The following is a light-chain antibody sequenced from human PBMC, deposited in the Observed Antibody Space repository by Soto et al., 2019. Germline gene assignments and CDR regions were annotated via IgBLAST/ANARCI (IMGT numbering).Light chain of an antibody. Sequence: ETVLTQSPPTLSLSPGERATLSCRASQSISRYLAWYQHKPGQAPRLLIYDASNRATGIPARFSGSGSGTDFVLTISSIEPEDFGVYYCQQRYCWLSFGPGTIVDIK. CDR3: QQRYCWLS. CDR1: QSISRY. J-gene: IGKJ3*01. CDR2: DAS. V-gene: IGKV3-11*01.